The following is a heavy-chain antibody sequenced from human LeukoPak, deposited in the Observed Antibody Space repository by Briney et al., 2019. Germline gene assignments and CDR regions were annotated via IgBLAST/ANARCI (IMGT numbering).Heavy chain of an antibody. D-gene: IGHD3-16*01. CDR3: VRAVISFGAAVAKGFDC. CDR1: GGSISYYY. CDR2: IYYSGST. Sequence: SETLSLTCTVSGGSISYYYWSWIRQPPGKGLELIGYIYYSGSTNYNPSLKSRVTISVDTSKNQFSLKLTSVTAADTAVYYCVRAVISFGAAVAKGFDCWGQGTLVTVSS. J-gene: IGHJ4*02. V-gene: IGHV4-59*01.